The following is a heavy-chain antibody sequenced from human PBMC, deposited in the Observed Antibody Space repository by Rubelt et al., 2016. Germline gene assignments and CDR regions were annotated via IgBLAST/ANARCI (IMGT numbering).Heavy chain of an antibody. CDR3: ARRPRKWFYFDY. CDR1: GGSISSYY. V-gene: IGHV4-59*12. J-gene: IGHJ4*02. Sequence: GPGLVKPSETLSLTCTVSGGSISSYYRSWIRQPPGKGLEWIGYIYYSGSTNYNPSLKSRVTISVDTSKNQFSLKLSSVTAADTAVYYCARRPRKWFYFDYWGQGALVTVSS. D-gene: IGHD3-22*01. CDR2: IYYSGST.